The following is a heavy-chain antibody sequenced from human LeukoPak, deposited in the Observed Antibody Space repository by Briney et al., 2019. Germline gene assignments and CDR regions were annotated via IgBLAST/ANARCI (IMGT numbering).Heavy chain of an antibody. CDR1: GGTFSSHA. V-gene: IGHV1-69*05. CDR3: ARTGYSSSWYRVPYYFDY. D-gene: IGHD6-13*01. J-gene: IGHJ4*02. Sequence: ASVKVSCKASGGTFSSHAISWVRQAPGQGLEWMGGIIPIFGTANYAQKFQGRVTMTRNTSISTAYMELSSLRSEDTAVYYCARTGYSSSWYRVPYYFDYWGQGTLVTVSS. CDR2: IIPIFGTA.